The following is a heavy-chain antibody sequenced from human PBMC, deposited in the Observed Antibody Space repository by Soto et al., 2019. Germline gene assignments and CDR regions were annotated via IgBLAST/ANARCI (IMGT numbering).Heavy chain of an antibody. V-gene: IGHV1-8*01. CDR2: INPNSGNI. Sequence: VASVKVSCKASGDTLTTYDINWVRQATGHGLEWMGWINPNSGNIGYAQRFQGRVTMTRDTAIRTAYMEVSSLRSDDTAVYYCARGRASGSYYLLDYWGQGTLVTVSS. D-gene: IGHD3-10*01. J-gene: IGHJ4*02. CDR1: GDTLTTYD. CDR3: ARGRASGSYYLLDY.